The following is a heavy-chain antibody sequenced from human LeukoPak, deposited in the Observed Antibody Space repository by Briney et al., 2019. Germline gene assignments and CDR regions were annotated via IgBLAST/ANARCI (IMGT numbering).Heavy chain of an antibody. J-gene: IGHJ4*02. CDR1: GFTFSSYA. CDR2: ISGSGGST. CDR3: AKGSDYDSSGFGLPYYFDY. V-gene: IGHV3-23*01. D-gene: IGHD3-22*01. Sequence: GGSLRLSCAASGFTFSSYAMSWVRQAPGKGLEWVSGISGSGGSTYYADSVKGRFTISRDNSKNTLYLQMNSLRAEDTAVYYCAKGSDYDSSGFGLPYYFDYWGQGTLVTVSS.